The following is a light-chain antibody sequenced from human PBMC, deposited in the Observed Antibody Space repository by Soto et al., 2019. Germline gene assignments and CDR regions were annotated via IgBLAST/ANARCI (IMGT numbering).Light chain of an antibody. Sequence: QLVLTQPPSVSGAPGQRVTISCTGSSSGIGAPFDVHWYQQLPGTAPQLLIYANNNRPSGVPDRFSGSKSGTSASLAIAGLQAEDEADYYCQSYDSSLGGSVFGTGTKVTVL. CDR1: SSGIGAPFD. CDR3: QSYDSSLGGSV. J-gene: IGLJ1*01. CDR2: ANN. V-gene: IGLV1-40*01.